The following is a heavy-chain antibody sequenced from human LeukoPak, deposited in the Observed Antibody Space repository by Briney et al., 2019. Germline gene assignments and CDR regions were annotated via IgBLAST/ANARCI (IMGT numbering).Heavy chain of an antibody. D-gene: IGHD6-19*01. J-gene: IGHJ4*02. CDR3: ARAHSGRRYFDY. CDR1: GGTFSSYA. CDR2: IIPIFGTA. Sequence: ASVKVSCKASGGTFSSYAISWVRQAPGQGLEWVGGIIPIFGTANYAQKFQGRVTITADESTSTAYMELSSLRSEGTAVYYCARAHSGRRYFDYWGQGTLVTVSS. V-gene: IGHV1-69*01.